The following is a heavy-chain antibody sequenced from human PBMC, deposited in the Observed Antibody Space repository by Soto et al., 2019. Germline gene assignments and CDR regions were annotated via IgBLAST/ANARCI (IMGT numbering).Heavy chain of an antibody. CDR2: IDWDDDK. CDR3: ARTTVTQYYYYGMDV. J-gene: IGHJ6*02. D-gene: IGHD4-17*01. CDR1: VFSLSTSGMC. Sequence: SGPTLVNPTQTLTLTCTFSVFSLSTSGMCVSWIRQPPGKALEWLALIDWDDDKYYSTSLKTRLTISKGTSKNQVVLTMTNMDPVDTATYYCARTTVTQYYYYGMDVWGQGTTVTVSS. V-gene: IGHV2-70*01.